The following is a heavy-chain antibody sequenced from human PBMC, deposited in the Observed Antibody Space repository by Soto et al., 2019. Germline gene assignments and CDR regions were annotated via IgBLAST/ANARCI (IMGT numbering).Heavy chain of an antibody. CDR3: AMFGDYIWGSYRYTDFIDY. J-gene: IGHJ4*02. Sequence: GASVKASCKASGYRFTSYYMHCVRQAPGQGLEWMGIINPSGGSTSYAQKFQGRVTMTRDTSTSTVYMELSSLRSEDTAVYYCAMFGDYIWGSYRYTDFIDYWGQGTLVTVSS. V-gene: IGHV1-46*03. CDR1: GYRFTSYY. D-gene: IGHD3-16*02. CDR2: INPSGGST.